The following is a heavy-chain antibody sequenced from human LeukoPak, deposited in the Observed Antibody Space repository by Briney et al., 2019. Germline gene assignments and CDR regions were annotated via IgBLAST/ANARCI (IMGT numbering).Heavy chain of an antibody. CDR1: GFTVSSTD. CDR2: VYSGGST. J-gene: IGHJ4*02. D-gene: IGHD1-26*01. Sequence: PGGSLRLSCAASGFTVSSTDMSWVRQAPGKGLEWVSAVYSGGSTFYADSVKGRFTISRDNSKNTLYLQISSLRSEDTAVYYCAREGGSYHTVAYFDYWGQGTLVTVSS. V-gene: IGHV3-53*05. CDR3: AREGGSYHTVAYFDY.